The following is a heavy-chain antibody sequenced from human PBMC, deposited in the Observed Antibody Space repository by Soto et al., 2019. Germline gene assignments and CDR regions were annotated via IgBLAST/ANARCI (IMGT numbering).Heavy chain of an antibody. CDR2: ISSSSSYI. J-gene: IGHJ4*02. Sequence: EVQLVESGGGLVKPGGSLRLSCAASGFTFSSYSMNWVRQAPGKGLEWVSSISSSSSYIYYADSVKGRFTISRDNAKNSLYLQMNCLRAEDTAVYYCARGPYYYDSSGYYVWGQGTLVTVSS. D-gene: IGHD3-22*01. V-gene: IGHV3-21*01. CDR3: ARGPYYYDSSGYYV. CDR1: GFTFSSYS.